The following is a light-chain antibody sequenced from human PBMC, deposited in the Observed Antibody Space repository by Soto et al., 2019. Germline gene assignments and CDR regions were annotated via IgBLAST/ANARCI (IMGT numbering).Light chain of an antibody. CDR2: ATS. J-gene: IGKJ5*01. V-gene: IGKV3-15*01. CDR1: QSVSSN. Sequence: EIVMTQSPATLSVSPGERATLSCSASQSVSSNLAWYQQKPGQAPRLLMYATSTRATGIPDRFSGSGSGTEFSLTISSLQPEDFAVYHCQQYDNKPPITFGQGTRLEIK. CDR3: QQYDNKPPIT.